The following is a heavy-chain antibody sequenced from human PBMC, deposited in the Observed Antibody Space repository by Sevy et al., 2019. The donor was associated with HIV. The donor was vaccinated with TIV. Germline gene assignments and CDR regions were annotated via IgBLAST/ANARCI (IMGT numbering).Heavy chain of an antibody. CDR1: GFTFSSYA. V-gene: IGHV3-23*01. CDR3: AKGSSGTYYDFWSGSYYFGY. D-gene: IGHD3-3*01. J-gene: IGHJ4*02. CDR2: ISGSGGST. Sequence: GGSLRLSCAASGFTFSSYAMSWVRQAPGKGLEWVSAISGSGGSTYYADSVKGRFTISRYNSKNTMYLQMNSLRAEDTAVYYCAKGSSGTYYDFWSGSYYFGYWGQGTLVTVSS.